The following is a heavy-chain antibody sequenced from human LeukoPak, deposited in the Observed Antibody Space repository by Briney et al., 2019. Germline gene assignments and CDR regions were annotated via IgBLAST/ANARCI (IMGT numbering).Heavy chain of an antibody. CDR1: GFTFTSSA. Sequence: GASVKVSCKASGFTFTSSAMQWVRQARGQRLEWIGWIVVGSGNTNYAQKFQERVTVTRVMSTSTAYMELSSLRSEDTAVYYCAALSSIAAAGAFDYWGQGTLVTVSS. CDR3: AALSSIAAAGAFDY. V-gene: IGHV1-58*02. J-gene: IGHJ4*02. D-gene: IGHD6-13*01. CDR2: IVVGSGNT.